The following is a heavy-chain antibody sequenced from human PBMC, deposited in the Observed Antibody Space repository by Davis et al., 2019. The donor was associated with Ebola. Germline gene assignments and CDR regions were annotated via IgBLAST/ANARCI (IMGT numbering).Heavy chain of an antibody. D-gene: IGHD3-10*01. CDR2: IYPGDSDT. V-gene: IGHV5-51*01. J-gene: IGHJ5*02. CDR1: GYRFTSDW. Sequence: KVSCKASGYRFTSDWTGWVRQMPGKGLEWMGIIYPGDSDTRYSPSFQGQVTISADKSISTAYLQWSSLKASDTAMYYCARVLWFGEMYPFDPWGQGTLVTVSS. CDR3: ARVLWFGEMYPFDP.